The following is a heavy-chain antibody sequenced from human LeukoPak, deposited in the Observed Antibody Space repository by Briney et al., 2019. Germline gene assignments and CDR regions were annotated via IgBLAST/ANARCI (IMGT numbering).Heavy chain of an antibody. Sequence: GGSLRLSCAASGFTFSSYAMHWVRQAPGKGLEWVAVISYDGSNKYYADSVKGRFTISRDNSKNTLYLQMNSLRAEDTAVYYCAKEATYYDFWSGYYPDYWGQGTLVTVSS. D-gene: IGHD3-3*01. CDR2: ISYDGSNK. V-gene: IGHV3-30-3*01. CDR3: AKEATYYDFWSGYYPDY. CDR1: GFTFSSYA. J-gene: IGHJ4*02.